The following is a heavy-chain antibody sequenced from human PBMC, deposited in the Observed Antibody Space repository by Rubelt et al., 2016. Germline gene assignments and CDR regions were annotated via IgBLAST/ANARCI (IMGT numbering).Heavy chain of an antibody. V-gene: IGHV3-48*01. CDR3: ARGGLGAIWGFGNGDYYGMDV. J-gene: IGHJ6*02. CDR2: ISSSSSTI. Sequence: NWVRQAPGKGLEWVSYISSSSSTIYYADSVKGRFTISRDNAKNSLYLQMNSLRAEDTAVYYCARGGLGAIWGFGNGDYYGMDVWGQGTTVTVSS. D-gene: IGHD3-10*01.